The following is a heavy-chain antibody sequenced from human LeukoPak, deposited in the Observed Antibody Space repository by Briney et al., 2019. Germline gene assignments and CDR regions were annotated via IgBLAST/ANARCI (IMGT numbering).Heavy chain of an antibody. CDR1: GGTFSSYA. Sequence: SVKVSCKASGGTFSSYAIGWVRQAPGQGLEWMGGIIPIFGTANYAQKFQGRVTITADESTSTAYMELSSLRSEDTAVYYCARVDCGGDCLMDWYYGMDVWGQGTTVTVSS. J-gene: IGHJ6*02. CDR3: ARVDCGGDCLMDWYYGMDV. D-gene: IGHD2-21*02. CDR2: IIPIFGTA. V-gene: IGHV1-69*13.